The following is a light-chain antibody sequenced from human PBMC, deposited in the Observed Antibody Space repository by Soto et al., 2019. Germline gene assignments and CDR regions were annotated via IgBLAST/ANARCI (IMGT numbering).Light chain of an antibody. CDR3: SAFAGSATFV. CDR2: EAT. J-gene: IGLJ2*01. Sequence: QSALTQPASVSGSPGQSITISCTGTSSDIGGYNLVSWYQHHPGKAPKLLIYEATKRPSGVSDRFSGSRSGNTASLTISPPQSEAEADYSCSAFAGSATFVFGGGTKVTVL. CDR1: SSDIGGYNL. V-gene: IGLV2-23*02.